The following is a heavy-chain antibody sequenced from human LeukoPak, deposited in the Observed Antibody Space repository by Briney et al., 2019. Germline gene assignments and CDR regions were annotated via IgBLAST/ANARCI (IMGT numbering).Heavy chain of an antibody. CDR2: INPNSGGT. Sequence: ASVKVSCKASGYTFTGYYMHWVRQAPGQGLEWMGWINPNSGGTNYARKFQGRVTMTRDTSISTAYMELSRLRSDDTAVYYCARGLNYYYGMDVWGQGTTVTVSS. V-gene: IGHV1-2*02. J-gene: IGHJ6*02. CDR3: ARGLNYYYGMDV. CDR1: GYTFTGYY.